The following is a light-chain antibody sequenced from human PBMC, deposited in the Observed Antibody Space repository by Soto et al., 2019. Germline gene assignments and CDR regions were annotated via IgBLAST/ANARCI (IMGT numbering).Light chain of an antibody. CDR1: QYISSW. V-gene: IGKV1-5*03. CDR2: KAS. Sequence: IQMTQSPSTLSASVGDRVTITCRASQYISSWLAWYQQKPGKAPKLLIYKASSLESGVPTRFSGSGSGTEFPLTISRLQPDDVATYYCQQYNSQRTFGQGTKVEIK. J-gene: IGKJ1*01. CDR3: QQYNSQRT.